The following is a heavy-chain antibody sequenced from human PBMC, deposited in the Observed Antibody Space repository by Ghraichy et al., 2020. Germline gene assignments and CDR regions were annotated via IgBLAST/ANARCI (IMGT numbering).Heavy chain of an antibody. J-gene: IGHJ3*02. CDR1: GFTFGDYA. CDR2: IRSKAYGGTT. V-gene: IGHV3-49*04. D-gene: IGHD2-21*02. CDR3: TRDSNMVTAI. Sequence: GGSLRLSCTASGFTFGDYAMSWVRQAPGKGLEWVGFIRSKAYGGTTEYAASVKGRFTISRDDSKSIAYLQMNSLKTEDTAVYYCTRDSNMVTAIWGQGTMVTVSS.